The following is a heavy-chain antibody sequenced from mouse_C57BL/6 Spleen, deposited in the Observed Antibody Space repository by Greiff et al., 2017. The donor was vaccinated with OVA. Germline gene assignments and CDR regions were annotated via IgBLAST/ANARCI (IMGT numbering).Heavy chain of an antibody. V-gene: IGHV1-62-2*01. J-gene: IGHJ3*01. Sequence: QVQLKQSGAELVKPGASVKLSCKASGYTFTKYTIHWVKQRSGQGLEWIGWFYPGSGSIKYNEKFKDKATLTADKSSSTVYMELSRLTSEDSAVYFCARHEEAYYSNLEDSNFSFAYWGQRTLVTVSA. CDR2: FYPGSGSI. D-gene: IGHD2-5*01. CDR3: ARHEEAYYSNLEDSNFSFAY. CDR1: GYTFTKYT.